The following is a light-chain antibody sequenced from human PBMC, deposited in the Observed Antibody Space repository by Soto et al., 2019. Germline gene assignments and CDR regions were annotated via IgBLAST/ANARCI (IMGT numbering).Light chain of an antibody. Sequence: DIQMTQSPSSLSASVGDRVTITCRASQSITTYLNWYQQKPGKAPKLLISAASSLQSGGPARFRGSGSGTGFTPSNSSVQPKDFATFDDEPNYGCPSTVGQGTKVDIK. J-gene: IGKJ1*01. CDR3: EPNYGCPST. V-gene: IGKV1-39*01. CDR1: QSITTY. CDR2: AAS.